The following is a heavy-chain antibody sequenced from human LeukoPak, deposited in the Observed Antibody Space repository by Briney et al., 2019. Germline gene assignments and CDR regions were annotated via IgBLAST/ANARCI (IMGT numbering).Heavy chain of an antibody. D-gene: IGHD3-10*01. CDR2: INDDGSTI. Sequence: PGGSLRLSCAASGFTFSTSWMHWVRQTPGKGLVWVSRINDDGSTITYADYVKGRFTISRDNARNTLYLQMDSLRAEDTAVYYCARPHSGHLFDYWGQGTLFTVSS. V-gene: IGHV3-74*01. J-gene: IGHJ4*02. CDR3: ARPHSGHLFDY. CDR1: GFTFSTSW.